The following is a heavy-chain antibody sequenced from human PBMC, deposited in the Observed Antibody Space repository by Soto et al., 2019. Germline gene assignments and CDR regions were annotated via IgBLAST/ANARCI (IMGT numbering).Heavy chain of an antibody. CDR3: ARRERYYGSPGWFDH. CDR2: VYYNENT. V-gene: IGHV4-39*01. Sequence: PSETLSLTCSVSGGSISSFTYYWGWVRQPPGKGLEWIGTVYYNENTYYNPSLKSRVTITVETAKNQFSMNLRSVTAADKPMYFCARRERYYGSPGWFDHWGQGTLVTVSS. CDR1: GGSISSFTYY. D-gene: IGHD3-9*01. J-gene: IGHJ5*02.